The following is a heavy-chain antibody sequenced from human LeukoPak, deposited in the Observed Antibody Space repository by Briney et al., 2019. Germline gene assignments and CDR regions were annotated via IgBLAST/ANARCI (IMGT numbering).Heavy chain of an antibody. CDR2: ISGSGDST. Sequence: PGGSLRLSCAASGFTFSSYVMTWVRQAPGKGLEWVSAISGSGDSTYYADSVKGRFTISRDNSKNTLYLQMNSLRAEDTALYYCAKDSGAVAGTGHWFDPWGQGTLVTVSS. CDR3: AKDSGAVAGTGHWFDP. V-gene: IGHV3-23*01. CDR1: GFTFSSYV. D-gene: IGHD6-19*01. J-gene: IGHJ5*02.